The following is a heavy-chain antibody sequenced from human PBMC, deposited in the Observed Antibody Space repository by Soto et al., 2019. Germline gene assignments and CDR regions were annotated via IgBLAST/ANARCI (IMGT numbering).Heavy chain of an antibody. D-gene: IGHD3-16*01. CDR2: IIPIFGTA. CDR1: GGTFSSYA. V-gene: IGHV1-69*13. Sequence: VKVSCKASGGTFSSYAISWVRQAPGQGLEWMGGIIPIFGTANYAQKFQGRVTITADESTSTAYMELSSLRSEDTAVYYCASTLLGAAYYYGMDVWGQGTTVTVSS. J-gene: IGHJ6*02. CDR3: ASTLLGAAYYYGMDV.